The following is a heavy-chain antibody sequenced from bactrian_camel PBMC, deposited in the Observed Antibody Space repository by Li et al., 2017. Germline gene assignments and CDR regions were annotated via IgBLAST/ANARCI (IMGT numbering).Heavy chain of an antibody. Sequence: LRLSCAASGFTFGDYAMIWVRQAPGKGLEWVSAINSGGSSTNYADSVKGRFTISRDNAKNTVYLQMNSLKPEDTAMYYCAPGPSRYGGSCLLSPPLYSGWGQGTQVTVSP. J-gene: IGHJ4*01. CDR1: GFTFGDYA. CDR3: APGPSRYGGSCLLSPPLYSG. V-gene: IGHV3S40*01. CDR2: INSGGSST. D-gene: IGHD6*01.